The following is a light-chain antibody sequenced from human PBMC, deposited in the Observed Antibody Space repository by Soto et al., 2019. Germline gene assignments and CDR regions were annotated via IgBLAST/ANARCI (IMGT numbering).Light chain of an antibody. Sequence: QSVLTQPPSASGSPGQSVAISRTGTSSDVGGYNHVSWYQQYPGKAPKLMIYGVTNRPSGVSNRFSGSKTGNTASLTISGLQAEDEADYYCFSHRGGDSHVFGTGTKVTVL. J-gene: IGLJ1*01. CDR3: FSHRGGDSHV. CDR2: GVT. CDR1: SSDVGGYNH. V-gene: IGLV2-14*01.